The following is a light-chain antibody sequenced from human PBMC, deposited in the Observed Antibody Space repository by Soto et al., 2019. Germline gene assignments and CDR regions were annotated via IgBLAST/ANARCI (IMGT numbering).Light chain of an antibody. Sequence: EIVLTQSPGTLSLSPGERATLSCRASQSVSSSYLAWYQQKPGQAPRLLIYGASSRATGTPDRFSGSGSGTEFTLTISSLQSEDFAVYYCQQYNNWPQTFGQGTKVDIK. CDR3: QQYNNWPQT. V-gene: IGKV3-20*01. CDR2: GAS. CDR1: QSVSSSY. J-gene: IGKJ1*01.